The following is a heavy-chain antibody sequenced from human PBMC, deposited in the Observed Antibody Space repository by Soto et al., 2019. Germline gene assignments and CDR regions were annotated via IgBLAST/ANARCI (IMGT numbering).Heavy chain of an antibody. CDR3: AKLSCTSSTCYFPGWFDP. V-gene: IGHV4-31*03. J-gene: IGHJ5*02. D-gene: IGHD2-2*01. Sequence: SETLSLTCTVSGDSISGGASFWSWIRQPPGKGLEWIANVYYSGSSYYNPSLKSRLTISVDTTKNQSSLQLKSMTAADTAVYYCAKLSCTSSTCYFPGWFDPWGQGTLVTVYS. CDR2: VYYSGSS. CDR1: GDSISGGASF.